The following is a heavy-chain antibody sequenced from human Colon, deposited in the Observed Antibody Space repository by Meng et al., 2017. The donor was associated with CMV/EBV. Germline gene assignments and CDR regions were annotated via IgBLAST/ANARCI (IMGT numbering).Heavy chain of an antibody. Sequence: GGSLRLSCAASGFTFSSYEMNWVRQAPGEGLEWVSYISSSGSTIYYADSVKGRFTISRDNAKNSLYLQMNSLRAEDTAVYYCARWRGGTHDYWGQGTLVTVSS. CDR1: GFTFSSYE. V-gene: IGHV3-48*03. CDR2: ISSSGSTI. D-gene: IGHD1-1*01. CDR3: ARWRGGTHDY. J-gene: IGHJ4*02.